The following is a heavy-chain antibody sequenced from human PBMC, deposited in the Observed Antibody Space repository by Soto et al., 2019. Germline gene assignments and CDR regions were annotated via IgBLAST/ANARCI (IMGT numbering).Heavy chain of an antibody. V-gene: IGHV1-69*13. Sequence: GASVKVSCKASGGTFSSYAISWVRQAPGQGLEWMGGIIPIFGTANYAQKFQGRVTITADESTSTAYMELSSLRSEDTAVYYCARQAVVPAAMSLVWWFEPWGQGTLVTVSS. D-gene: IGHD2-2*01. J-gene: IGHJ5*02. CDR3: ARQAVVPAAMSLVWWFEP. CDR2: IIPIFGTA. CDR1: GGTFSSYA.